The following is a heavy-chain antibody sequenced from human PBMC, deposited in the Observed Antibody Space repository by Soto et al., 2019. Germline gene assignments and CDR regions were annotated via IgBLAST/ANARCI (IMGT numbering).Heavy chain of an antibody. D-gene: IGHD2-15*01. CDR1: GFTFGDSY. Sequence: QVQLVESGGGLVPPGGSLRLSCAGSGFTFGDSYMSWIRQSPGKGLDWLSYISPGSRYPAYADSVKGRFTISRDNAKRSLYLQMMRLTAEDPAISYCVRGGGGGLFDPWGQGTMVTVSS. V-gene: IGHV3-11*06. CDR3: VRGGGGGLFDP. J-gene: IGHJ5*02. CDR2: ISPGSRYP.